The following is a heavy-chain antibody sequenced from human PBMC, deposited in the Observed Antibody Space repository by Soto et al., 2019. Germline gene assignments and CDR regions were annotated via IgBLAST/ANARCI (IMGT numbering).Heavy chain of an antibody. CDR3: ARGLDYDSSGYYYVDAFDI. CDR2: IGTAGDT. J-gene: IGHJ3*02. V-gene: IGHV3-13*04. CDR1: GFTFSSYD. D-gene: IGHD3-22*01. Sequence: PGGSRRLSCAASGFTFSSYDMHWVRQATGKGLEWVSAIGTAGDTYNPGSVKGRFTISRENAKNSLYLQMNSLRAGDTAVYYCARGLDYDSSGYYYVDAFDIWGQGTMVTVSS.